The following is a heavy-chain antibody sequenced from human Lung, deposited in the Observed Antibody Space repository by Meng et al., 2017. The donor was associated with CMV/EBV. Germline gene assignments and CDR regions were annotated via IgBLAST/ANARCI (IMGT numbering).Heavy chain of an antibody. J-gene: IGHJ4*02. CDR2: IYHSGST. CDR3: ARADKVRFDY. V-gene: IGHV4-4*02. Sequence: QVPLPESGPGRGKPSGTLSLSCAVAGCSMSSTNWWRGVRQPPGKGLEGIGEIYHSGSTNYNPSLKSRVSISVDKSKNQFSLKLSSVTAADTAVYYCARADKVRFDYWGQGTLVTVSS. CDR1: GCSMSSTNW.